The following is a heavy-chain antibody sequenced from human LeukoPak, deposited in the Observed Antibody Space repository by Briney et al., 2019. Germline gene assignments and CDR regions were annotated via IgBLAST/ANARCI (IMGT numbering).Heavy chain of an antibody. CDR3: ERALSYYYYYYMDV. J-gene: IGHJ6*03. V-gene: IGHV4-39*07. CDR2: IYYSGST. CDR1: GGSISSSSYY. Sequence: SETLSLTCTVSGGSISSSSYYWGRIRQPPGKGLEWIGSIYYSGSTYYNPSLKSRITISVDTSKNQFSLKLSYVTAADTAVYYCERALSYYYYYYMDVWGKGTTVTASS.